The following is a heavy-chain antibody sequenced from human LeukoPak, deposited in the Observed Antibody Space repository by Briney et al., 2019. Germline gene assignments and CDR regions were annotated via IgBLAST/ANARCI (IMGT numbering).Heavy chain of an antibody. J-gene: IGHJ4*02. CDR2: ISVSGTRT. CDR1: GFIFSTYA. V-gene: IGHV3-23*01. D-gene: IGHD6-19*01. CDR3: AKDPSGQWLVGFDY. Sequence: PGGSLRLSCTASGFIFSTYAMSWVRQAPGKGLEWVSSISVSGTRTYYADSVKGRFTISRDNSKNTLYLQMNSLRAEDTAVYYCAKDPSGQWLVGFDYWGQGTLVTVSS.